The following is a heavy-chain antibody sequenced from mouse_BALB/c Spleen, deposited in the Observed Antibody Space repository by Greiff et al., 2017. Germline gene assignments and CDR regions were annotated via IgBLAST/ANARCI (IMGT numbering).Heavy chain of an antibody. J-gene: IGHJ4*01. Sequence: VQLQQSGPGLVAPSQSLSITCTVSGFSLTSYGVHWVRQPPGKGLEWLGVIWAGGSTNYNSALMSRLSISKDNSKSQVFLKMNSLQTDDTAMYYCARGRGNYANAMDYWGQGTSVTVSS. CDR1: GFSLTSYG. CDR2: IWAGGST. V-gene: IGHV2-9*02. CDR3: ARGRGNYANAMDY. D-gene: IGHD2-1*01.